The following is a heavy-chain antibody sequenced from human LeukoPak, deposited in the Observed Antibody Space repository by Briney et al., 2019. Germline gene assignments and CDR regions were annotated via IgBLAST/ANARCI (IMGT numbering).Heavy chain of an antibody. D-gene: IGHD6-19*01. J-gene: IGHJ4*02. CDR2: IIPIFGTA. CDR3: AMGVGAPEDLAVAADFDY. V-gene: IGHV1-69*06. CDR1: GYTFTSYA. Sequence: SVKVSCKASGYTFTSYAMNWVRQAPGQGLEWMGGIIPIFGTANYAQKFQGRVTITADKSTSTAYMVLSSLRSEDTAVYYCAMGVGAPEDLAVAADFDYWGQGTLVTVSS.